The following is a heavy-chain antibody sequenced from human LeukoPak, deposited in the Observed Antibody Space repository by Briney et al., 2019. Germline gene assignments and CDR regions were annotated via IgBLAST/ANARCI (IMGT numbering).Heavy chain of an antibody. J-gene: IGHJ4*02. CDR1: GGSISSFF. Sequence: PSETLSLTCTVSGGSISSFFWSWIRQPPGKGLEWIGSMHYSGDTKYNPSLKSRVSLSIDTSKQQFSLRLSSVTAADTAVYYCAREGGPYRPLDYSGQGTLVTVSS. V-gene: IGHV4-59*01. CDR3: AREGGPYRPLDY. CDR2: MHYSGDT.